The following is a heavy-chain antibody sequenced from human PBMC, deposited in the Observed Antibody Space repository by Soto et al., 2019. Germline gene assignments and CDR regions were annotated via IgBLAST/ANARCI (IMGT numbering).Heavy chain of an antibody. J-gene: IGHJ4*02. V-gene: IGHV1-18*01. Sequence: QVQLVQSGAEVKKPGASVKVSCKASGYTFTSYGISWVRQAPGQGLEWMGWISAYNGNTNYAQKLQGRVTMTTDTPTSTAYMELRSLRSDDTAVYDCARAPPPPVVTQETDYWGQGTLVTVSS. D-gene: IGHD2-21*02. CDR2: ISAYNGNT. CDR1: GYTFTSYG. CDR3: ARAPPPPVVTQETDY.